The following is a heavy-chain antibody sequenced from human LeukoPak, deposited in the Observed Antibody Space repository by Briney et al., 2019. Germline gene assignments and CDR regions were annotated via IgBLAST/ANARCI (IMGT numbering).Heavy chain of an antibody. Sequence: GGSLRLSCAASGFTVSSNYMSWVRQAPGKGLEWVSVIYSGGNTYYADSVKGRFTISRDNSKNTLYLQMNSLRAEDTAVYYCARTKGYCSSTSCFPDAFDIWGQGTMVTVSS. J-gene: IGHJ3*02. V-gene: IGHV3-53*01. CDR1: GFTVSSNY. CDR3: ARTKGYCSSTSCFPDAFDI. CDR2: IYSGGNT. D-gene: IGHD2-2*01.